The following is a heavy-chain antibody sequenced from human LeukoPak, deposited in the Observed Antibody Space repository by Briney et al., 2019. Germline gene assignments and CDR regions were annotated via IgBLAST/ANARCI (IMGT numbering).Heavy chain of an antibody. CDR3: ARVLNSLAAAGTFDY. CDR1: GFTFSSYS. CDR2: ISSSSSTI. D-gene: IGHD6-13*01. Sequence: PGGSLRLSCAASGFTFSSYSMNWVRQAPGKGLEWVSYISSSSSTIYYADSVKGRFTISRDNAKNSLYLQMNSLRAEDTAVYYCARVLNSLAAAGTFDYWGQGTLSTVSS. V-gene: IGHV3-48*01. J-gene: IGHJ4*02.